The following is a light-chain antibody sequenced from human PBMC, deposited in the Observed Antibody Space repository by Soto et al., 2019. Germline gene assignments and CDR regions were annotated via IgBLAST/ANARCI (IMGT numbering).Light chain of an antibody. V-gene: IGKV3-20*01. Sequence: EIVLTQSPGTLYSSPGERVTLSCRASQSVDSRFLAWYQQKPGQAPRLLVYGASIRATGIPDRFSDSGSGTDLTINITRLELEGFAVYNCQQYDSSRRFGNGSRVE. CDR1: QSVDSRF. CDR3: QQYDSSRR. CDR2: GAS. J-gene: IGKJ1*01.